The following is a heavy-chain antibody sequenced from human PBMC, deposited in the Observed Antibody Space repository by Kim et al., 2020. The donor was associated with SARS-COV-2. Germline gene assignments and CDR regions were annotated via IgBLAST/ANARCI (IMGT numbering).Heavy chain of an antibody. J-gene: IGHJ6*01. D-gene: IGHD3-3*01. Sequence: SETLSLTCTVSGGSISSGSYYWSWIRQPAGKGLEWIGRIYTSGSTNYNPSLKSRVTISVDTSKNQFSLKLSSVTAADTAVYYCAGDTSSDDSWSGYYRDYYYDGMDVWG. CDR2: IYTSGST. V-gene: IGHV4-61*02. CDR3: AGDTSSDDSWSGYYRDYYYDGMDV. CDR1: GGSISSGSYY.